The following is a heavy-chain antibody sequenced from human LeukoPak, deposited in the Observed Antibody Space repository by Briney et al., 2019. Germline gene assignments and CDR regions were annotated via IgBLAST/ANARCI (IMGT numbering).Heavy chain of an antibody. CDR1: GFTFSSYS. Sequence: GGSLRLSCAASGFTFSSYSMNWVRQAPGKGLEWVSYISSSGSTIYYADSVKGRFTISRDNAKNSLYLQMNSLRAEDTAVFYCARLPAYCSSTSCYVDYWGQGTLVAVSS. CDR2: ISSSGSTI. D-gene: IGHD2-2*01. J-gene: IGHJ4*02. V-gene: IGHV3-48*04. CDR3: ARLPAYCSSTSCYVDY.